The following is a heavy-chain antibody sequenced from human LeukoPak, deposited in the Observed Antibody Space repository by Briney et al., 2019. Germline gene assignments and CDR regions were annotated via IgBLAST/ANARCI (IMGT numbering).Heavy chain of an antibody. V-gene: IGHV1-24*01. Sequence: ASVKVSCKASGGTFSSYAISWVRQAPGKGLEWMGGFDPEGGETIYAQKFQGRVTMTEDTSTDTAYMELSGLRSEDTAVYYCATDDPERGALVFDYWGQGTLVTVSS. D-gene: IGHD1-1*01. CDR1: GGTFSSYA. CDR3: ATDDPERGALVFDY. CDR2: FDPEGGET. J-gene: IGHJ4*02.